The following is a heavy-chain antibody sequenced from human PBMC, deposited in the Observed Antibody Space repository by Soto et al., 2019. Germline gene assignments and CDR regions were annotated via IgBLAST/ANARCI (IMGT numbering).Heavy chain of an antibody. CDR3: AKAGVARNGVWDWFDS. V-gene: IGHV3-23*01. D-gene: IGHD6-19*01. J-gene: IGHJ5*01. CDR1: GFTFSNYA. Sequence: EVQLLESGGGLVQPGGSLRLSCAASGFTFSNYAMSWVRQAPGKGLEWVSSIHGAGAGSYYADSVKGRFTVSRDDSSETLYLQMSSLRVDDTAVYYCAKAGVARNGVWDWFDSWGPGTMVTVAA. CDR2: IHGAGAGS.